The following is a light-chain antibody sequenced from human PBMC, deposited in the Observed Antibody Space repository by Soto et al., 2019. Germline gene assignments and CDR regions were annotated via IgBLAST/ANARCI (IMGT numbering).Light chain of an antibody. CDR1: QSVSSSY. Sequence: EIVLIQSPATLSLSPGERAMLSCRPSQSVSSSYLSSYQQKPGQAPRLLIYGASTRATGIPARFSGSGSGTDFTLTISSLQPEDFAVYYCQQDYNLPWTFGQGTKVDIK. CDR2: GAS. CDR3: QQDYNLPWT. V-gene: IGKV3D-7*01. J-gene: IGKJ1*01.